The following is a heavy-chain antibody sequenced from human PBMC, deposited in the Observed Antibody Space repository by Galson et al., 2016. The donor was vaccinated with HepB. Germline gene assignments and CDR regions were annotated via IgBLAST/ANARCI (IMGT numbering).Heavy chain of an antibody. Sequence: TLSLTCTVSGASITDDDYYWSWIRQSPGEGLDWIGYIYNNGNTFYNPSLESRVTLSLDTSTNQFSLKFVSVTAADPAVYYCARGPPEGCGSGTCYLGAFDIWGRGTMVTVS. CDR3: ARGPPEGCGSGTCYLGAFDI. V-gene: IGHV4-30-4*01. CDR2: IYNNGNT. D-gene: IGHD6-19*01. J-gene: IGHJ3*02. CDR1: GASITDDDYY.